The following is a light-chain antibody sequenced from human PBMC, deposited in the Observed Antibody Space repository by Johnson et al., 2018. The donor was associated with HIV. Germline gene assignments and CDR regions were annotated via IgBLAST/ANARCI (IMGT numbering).Light chain of an antibody. CDR3: GIWDASLSPLYV. Sequence: QAVLTQPPSVSAAPGQRVNISCSGHSSNIENYFVSWYQQLPGAAPTLLIYEDNKRPSGIPDRFSGSKSGATATRGITGLPTGDEADYHCGIWDASLSPLYVFGTGTTITVL. CDR1: SSNIENYF. V-gene: IGLV1-51*02. CDR2: EDN. J-gene: IGLJ1*01.